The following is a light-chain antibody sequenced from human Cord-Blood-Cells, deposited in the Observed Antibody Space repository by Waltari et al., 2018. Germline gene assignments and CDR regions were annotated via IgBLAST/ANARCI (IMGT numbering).Light chain of an antibody. Sequence: QSALTQPASVSGSPGQSITISCTGTSSDVGGYNYVSWSQQHPGKAPKLMIYDVSNRPSGGSNRFSGSKSGNTASLTISGLQAEDEADYYCSSYTSSSTLGFGGGTKLTVL. J-gene: IGLJ2*01. CDR3: SSYTSSSTLG. CDR1: SSDVGGYNY. CDR2: DVS. V-gene: IGLV2-14*01.